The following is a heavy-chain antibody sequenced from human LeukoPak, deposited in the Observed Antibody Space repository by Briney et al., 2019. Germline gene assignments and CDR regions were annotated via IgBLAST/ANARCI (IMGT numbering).Heavy chain of an antibody. Sequence: PSETLSLTCTVSGGSIRSSYYYWGWIRQPPGKGLEWIGSIYDSGSTYYNPSLKSRVTISVDTSKNQFSLKLNSVTAADTAVYYCARGPLPVELLGYYYYGMDVWGQGTTVTVSS. V-gene: IGHV4-39*01. CDR3: ARGPLPVELLGYYYYGMDV. CDR1: GGSIRSSYYY. J-gene: IGHJ6*02. CDR2: IYDSGST. D-gene: IGHD3-10*01.